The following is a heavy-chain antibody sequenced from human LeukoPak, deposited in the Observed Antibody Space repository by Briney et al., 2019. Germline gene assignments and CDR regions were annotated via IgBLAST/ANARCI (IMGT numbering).Heavy chain of an antibody. CDR1: GFTFSSYT. CDR2: ISSSSGYI. V-gene: IGHV3-21*01. Sequence: GGSLRLSCAASGFTFSSYTMNWVRQAPGKGLEWVSAISSSSGYIYYADSVKGRFTISRHNAKRSLYLQMNSLRAEDTAVYYCARDLGGYGDYGISFDYWGQGTLVTVSS. J-gene: IGHJ4*01. D-gene: IGHD4-17*01. CDR3: ARDLGGYGDYGISFDY.